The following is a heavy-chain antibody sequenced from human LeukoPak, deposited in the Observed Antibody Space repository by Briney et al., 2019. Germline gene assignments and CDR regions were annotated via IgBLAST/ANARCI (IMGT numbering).Heavy chain of an antibody. D-gene: IGHD1-26*01. CDR3: AKEVVGATTWNLFDY. Sequence: PGGSLRLSCAASGFTFSTYGMHWVRQAPGKGLEWVAVISYDGSNEYYADSVKGRFTISRDNSKNTLYLQMNSLRAEDTAVYYCAKEVVGATTWNLFDYWGQGTLVTVSS. CDR1: GFTFSTYG. J-gene: IGHJ4*02. CDR2: ISYDGSNE. V-gene: IGHV3-30*18.